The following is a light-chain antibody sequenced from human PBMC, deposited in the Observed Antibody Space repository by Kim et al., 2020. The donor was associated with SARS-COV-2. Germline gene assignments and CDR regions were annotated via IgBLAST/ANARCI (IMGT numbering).Light chain of an antibody. Sequence: DIQMTQSPSTLPASLGDRVTITCRASQSISTYLAWYQKKPGKAPKLLISGTSTLESGVPSRFSGSGSGTEFTLTINSLQPDDFATYYCQHYNSPMYTFGQGTKLEI. CDR2: GTS. CDR3: QHYNSPMYT. J-gene: IGKJ2*01. V-gene: IGKV1-5*03. CDR1: QSISTY.